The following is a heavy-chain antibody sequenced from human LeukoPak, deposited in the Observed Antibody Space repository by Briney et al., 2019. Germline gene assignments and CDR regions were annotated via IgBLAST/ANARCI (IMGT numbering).Heavy chain of an antibody. Sequence: SETLSLTCAVYGGSFSGYYWSWIRQPPGKGLEWIGEINHSGSTNYNPSLKSRVTISVDTSKNQFSLKLSSVTAADTAVYYCAREEATILGHIGYWGQGTLVTVSS. D-gene: IGHD5-12*01. CDR1: GGSFSGYY. CDR2: INHSGST. J-gene: IGHJ4*02. V-gene: IGHV4-34*01. CDR3: AREEATILGHIGY.